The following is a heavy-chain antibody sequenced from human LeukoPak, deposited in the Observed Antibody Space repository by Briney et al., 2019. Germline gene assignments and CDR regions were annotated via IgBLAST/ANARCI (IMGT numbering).Heavy chain of an antibody. D-gene: IGHD6-13*01. J-gene: IGHJ6*03. V-gene: IGHV1-8*01. CDR1: GYTFTSYD. CDR3: ARGPYSSSWSYYYYYMDV. Sequence: ASVSVSCKASGYTFTSYDINWVRQAPGQGVEWMGWMNPNSGNTGYAQKFQGRVTMTRNTSISTAYMELSSLRSEDTAVYYCARGPYSSSWSYYYYYMDVWGKGTTVTVSS. CDR2: MNPNSGNT.